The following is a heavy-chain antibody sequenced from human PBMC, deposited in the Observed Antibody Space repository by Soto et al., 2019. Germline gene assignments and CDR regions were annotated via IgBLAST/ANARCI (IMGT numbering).Heavy chain of an antibody. CDR2: MNPNSGNT. V-gene: IGHV1-8*02. Sequence: ASVKVSCTGSGYTFTNYYRHWVRQATVQGHEWMAWMNPNSGNTGYAQKFQGRVTMTRNTSISTAYMEVSGLISEDTAVYYCARAPGYSGDDYAEYGGQGTLVTVSS. CDR1: GYTFTNYY. J-gene: IGHJ4*02. CDR3: ARAPGYSGDDYAEY. D-gene: IGHD5-12*01.